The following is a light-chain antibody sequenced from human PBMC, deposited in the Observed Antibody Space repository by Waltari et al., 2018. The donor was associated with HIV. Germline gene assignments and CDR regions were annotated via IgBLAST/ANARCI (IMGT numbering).Light chain of an antibody. CDR1: RHNNGSHS. V-gene: IGLV1-47*01. J-gene: IGLJ1*01. CDR2: RNN. Sequence: QYLLTQPPSASGTPAQRVTITSPGSRHNNGSHSSSWYQQLPGTAPKLLIYRNNPRPSGVPDRFSGSKSGTSASLAISVLRSEDEADYYCAAWDDSLRGFYVFGTGTKVTVL. CDR3: AAWDDSLRGFYV.